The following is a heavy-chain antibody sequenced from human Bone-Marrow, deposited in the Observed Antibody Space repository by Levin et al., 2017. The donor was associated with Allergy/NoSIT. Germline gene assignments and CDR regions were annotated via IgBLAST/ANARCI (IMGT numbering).Heavy chain of an antibody. Sequence: AGGSLRLSCAASGFTFNSYAIHWVRQAPGKRLEWVTLTSFDGSEKFYADSVKGRFTISKDYSQNAVHLQMNRLRPEDTAVYYCAKVGSWWNWGHFDYWGQGTLVTVSS. CDR2: TSFDGSEK. CDR3: AKVGSWWNWGHFDY. D-gene: IGHD2-15*01. J-gene: IGHJ4*02. V-gene: IGHV3-30*18. CDR1: GFTFNSYA.